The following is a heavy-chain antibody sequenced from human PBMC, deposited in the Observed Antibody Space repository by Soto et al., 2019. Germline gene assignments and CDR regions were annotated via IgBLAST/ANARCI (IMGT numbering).Heavy chain of an antibody. CDR1: GGSISSGGYF. CDR2: IFYSGTT. V-gene: IGHV4-31*03. D-gene: IGHD1-1*01. J-gene: IGHJ4*02. CDR3: ARGVLY. Sequence: QVQLQESGPGLVKPSQTLSLTCTVSGGSISSGGYFWSWIRQPPGKGLEWIGNIFYSGTTYYNPSLKTRVTIAVDTSKNQFSLKLSSVTAAETAVYFCARGVLYWGQGTLVTVSS.